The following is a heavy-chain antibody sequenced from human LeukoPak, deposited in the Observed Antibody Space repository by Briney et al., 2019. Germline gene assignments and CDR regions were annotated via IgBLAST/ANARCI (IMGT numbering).Heavy chain of an antibody. D-gene: IGHD3-10*01. CDR2: IIPIFGTA. V-gene: IGHV1-69*06. CDR1: GGTFSSYA. Sequence: ASVKVSCKASGGTFSSYAISWVRQAPGQGLEWMGGIIPIFGTANYAQKFQGRVTITADKSTSTAYMELSSLRSEDTAVYYCARGTRNYYGSGSYGEYYMDVWGKGTTVTVSS. J-gene: IGHJ6*03. CDR3: ARGTRNYYGSGSYGEYYMDV.